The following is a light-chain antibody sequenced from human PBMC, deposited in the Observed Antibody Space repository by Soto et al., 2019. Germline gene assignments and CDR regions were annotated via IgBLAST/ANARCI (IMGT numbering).Light chain of an antibody. CDR3: QQRFNWPPIT. J-gene: IGKJ5*01. CDR2: DAS. Sequence: EIVLTQSTATLSLSPGERATLSCRASQSVISYLAWYQHKPGQAPRLLIYDASNRATGIPARFSGSGSGTDFTLTISSLEPEDFAIYYCQQRFNWPPITFGQGTRLEIK. V-gene: IGKV3-11*01. CDR1: QSVISY.